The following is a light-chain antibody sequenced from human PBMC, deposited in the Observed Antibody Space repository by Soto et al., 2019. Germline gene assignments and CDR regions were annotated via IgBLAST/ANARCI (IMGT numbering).Light chain of an antibody. CDR2: DVS. CDR1: QGISSA. CDR3: QQFDTYPLT. J-gene: IGKJ5*01. V-gene: IGKV1-13*02. Sequence: AIQLTQSPSSLSASVGDRVTITCRASQGISSAFAWYQQKPGKVPRLLIYDVSSLQSGVPSGFSGSGSGTDFTLTISSLQPEDFATYYCQQFDTYPLTFGQGTRLDVK.